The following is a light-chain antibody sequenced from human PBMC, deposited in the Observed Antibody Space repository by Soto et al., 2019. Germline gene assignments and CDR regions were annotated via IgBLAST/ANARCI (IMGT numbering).Light chain of an antibody. CDR3: SSYTTAYTQV. CDR2: EVT. J-gene: IGLJ3*02. V-gene: IGLV2-14*01. Sequence: QSALSQPGSVSGSPGQSITISCTGTSNDVGYYNYVSWYQQHPGQAPKLMISEVTTRPSGVSDRFSGSKSGNTASLTISRLQAEDDAHYYCSSYTTAYTQVFGGGTKLTVL. CDR1: SNDVGYYNY.